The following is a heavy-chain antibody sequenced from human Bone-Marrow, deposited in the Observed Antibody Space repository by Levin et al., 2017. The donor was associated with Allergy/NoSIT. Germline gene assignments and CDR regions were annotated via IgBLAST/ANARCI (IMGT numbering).Heavy chain of an antibody. CDR1: GFTVGSSY. D-gene: IGHD2-21*01. Sequence: GESLKISCAASGFTVGSSYMSWVRQAPGKGLEWVSIIRTGADTDYADSVKGRFTISRDDSKNTLYFQMNSLTVEDTAVYYCARDSYSRYWGQGTLVTVSS. CDR2: IRTGADT. CDR3: ARDSYSRY. V-gene: IGHV3-53*01. J-gene: IGHJ4*02.